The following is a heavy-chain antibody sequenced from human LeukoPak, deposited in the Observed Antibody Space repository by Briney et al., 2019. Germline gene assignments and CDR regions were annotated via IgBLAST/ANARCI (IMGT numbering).Heavy chain of an antibody. CDR2: MNPNSGNT. D-gene: IGHD3-9*01. CDR3: ARGLYYDILTGYLLDY. V-gene: IGHV1-8*01. CDR1: GYTFTSYD. Sequence: ASVKVSCKASGYTFTSYDINWVRQATGQGLEWMGWMNPNSGNTGYAQKFQGRVTMTRNTSISTAYMELSSLRSEDTAVYYCARGLYYDILTGYLLDYWGQGTLVTVSS. J-gene: IGHJ4*02.